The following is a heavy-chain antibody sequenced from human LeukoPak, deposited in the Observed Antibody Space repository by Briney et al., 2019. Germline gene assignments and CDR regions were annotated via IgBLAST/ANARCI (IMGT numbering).Heavy chain of an antibody. J-gene: IGHJ4*02. Sequence: SETLSLTCTVSGDSITSSSFYWGWIRQPPGKGLEWIASIHYSGNTYYSPSLKTRLAISLATSKNQFILQLRSVTAADTAVYYCARNFYDSSGYYIDQFYFDFWGQGSLVTVSS. CDR2: IHYSGNT. V-gene: IGHV4-39*06. CDR1: GDSITSSSFY. CDR3: ARNFYDSSGYYIDQFYFDF. D-gene: IGHD3-22*01.